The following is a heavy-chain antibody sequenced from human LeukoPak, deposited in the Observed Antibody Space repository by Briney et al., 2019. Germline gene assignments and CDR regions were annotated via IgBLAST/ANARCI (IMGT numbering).Heavy chain of an antibody. CDR2: IYYSGST. Sequence: PSETLSLTCTVSGGSISSYYWSWIRQPPGKGLEWIGYIYYSGSTNYNPSLKSRLTISVDTSKNQFSLKLSSVTAADTAVYYCARRHIYGYYFDYWGQGTLVTASS. CDR1: GGSISSYY. V-gene: IGHV4-59*08. D-gene: IGHD5-18*01. CDR3: ARRHIYGYYFDY. J-gene: IGHJ4*02.